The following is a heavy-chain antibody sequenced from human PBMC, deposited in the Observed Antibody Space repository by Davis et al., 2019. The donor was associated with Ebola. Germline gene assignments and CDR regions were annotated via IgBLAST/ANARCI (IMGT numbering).Heavy chain of an antibody. CDR3: ARVGRDLVVVPAALDV. CDR2: IYYSGST. J-gene: IGHJ6*04. D-gene: IGHD2-2*01. V-gene: IGHV4-59*01. Sequence: PSETLSLTCTVSGGSISSYYWSWIRQPPGKGLEWIGYIYYSGSTNYNPSLKSRVTISVDTSKNQFSLKLSSVTAADTAVYYCARVGRDLVVVPAALDVWGKGTTVTVSS. CDR1: GGSISSYY.